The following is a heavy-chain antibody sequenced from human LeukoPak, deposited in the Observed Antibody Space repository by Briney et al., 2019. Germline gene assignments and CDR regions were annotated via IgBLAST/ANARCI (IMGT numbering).Heavy chain of an antibody. J-gene: IGHJ4*02. CDR3: ARVAQLGRLPDY. Sequence: SETLSLTCAVSGYSISSGYYWGWIRQPPGKGLEWIGSIYHSGSTYYNPSLKSRVTISVDTSKNQFSLKLSSVTAADTAVYYCARVAQLGRLPDYWGQGTLVTVSS. CDR2: IYHSGST. V-gene: IGHV4-38-2*01. CDR1: GYSISSGYY. D-gene: IGHD1-1*01.